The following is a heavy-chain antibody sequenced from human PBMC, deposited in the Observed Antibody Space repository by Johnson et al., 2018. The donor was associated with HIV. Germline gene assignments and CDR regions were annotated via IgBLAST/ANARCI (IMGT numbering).Heavy chain of an antibody. CDR3: ARDRRLADAFDI. J-gene: IGHJ3*02. V-gene: IGHV3-74*01. D-gene: IGHD5-12*01. Sequence: EVQLVESGGVVVQPGGSLRFSCAASGFSFDDDAMHWVRQPPGKGLEWVSRINSDGSSTSYADSVKGRFTISRDNAKNTLYLQMNSLRAEDTAVYYCARDRRLADAFDIWGQGTMVTVSS. CDR2: INSDGSST. CDR1: GFSFDDDA.